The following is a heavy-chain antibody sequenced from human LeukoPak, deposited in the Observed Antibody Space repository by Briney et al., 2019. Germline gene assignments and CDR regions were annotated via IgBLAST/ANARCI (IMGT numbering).Heavy chain of an antibody. CDR2: ISRSSTDT. CDR3: ARKTYYYDSGSYSKSYYFDY. CDR1: GFTFTDFY. Sequence: GGSLRVSCAASGFTFTDFYMSWIRQAPGKGLEWLSDISRSSTDTNYADSVKGRFTISRDNAKNSLFLQLNSLRAEDTAVYYCARKTYYYDSGSYSKSYYFDYWGQGTLVTVSS. V-gene: IGHV3-11*06. J-gene: IGHJ4*02. D-gene: IGHD3-10*01.